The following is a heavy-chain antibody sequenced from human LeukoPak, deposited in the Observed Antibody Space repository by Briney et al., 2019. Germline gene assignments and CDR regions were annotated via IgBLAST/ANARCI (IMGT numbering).Heavy chain of an antibody. V-gene: IGHV3-23*03. CDR2: IYSDGNT. CDR1: GFSFSTYA. Sequence: GGSLRLSCAGSGFSFSTYAMTWVRQAPGKGLEWVSLIYSDGNTYYTDSVKGRFTISRDNSKNTLYLQMDSLRAEDTAMYYCAKCYGDYIRYFDYWGQGTLVTVSS. CDR3: AKCYGDYIRYFDY. J-gene: IGHJ4*02. D-gene: IGHD4-17*01.